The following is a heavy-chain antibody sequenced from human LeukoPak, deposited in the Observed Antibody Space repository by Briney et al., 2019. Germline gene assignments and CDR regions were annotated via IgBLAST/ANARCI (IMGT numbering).Heavy chain of an antibody. CDR1: GFTFSSYW. CDR3: PRLSPNTLTTLQYSAY. J-gene: IGHJ4*02. V-gene: IGHV3-7*01. D-gene: IGHD4-17*01. CDR2: IKQDGSEK. Sequence: GGSLRLSCAASGFTFSSYWMSWVRQAPGKGLEWVANIKQDGSEKYYVDSVKGRFTISRDNAKNSLYLQMNSLRAEDTAVYYCPRLSPNTLTTLQYSAYSGQGTLATLSS.